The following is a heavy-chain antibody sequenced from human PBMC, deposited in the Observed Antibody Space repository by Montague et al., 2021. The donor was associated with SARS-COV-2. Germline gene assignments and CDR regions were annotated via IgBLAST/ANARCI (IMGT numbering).Heavy chain of an antibody. V-gene: IGHV4-4*02. CDR2: IYHSGST. CDR1: GGSISSSNW. CDR3: ARAPRDYYYDSSGYYYYYYGMDV. Sequence: SETLSLTCAVSGGSISSSNWWSWVRQPPGKGLERIGEIYHSGSTNYNPSLKSRVTISVDKSKNQFSLKLSSVTAADTAVYYCARAPRDYYYDSSGYYYYYYGMDVWGQGTTVTVSS. J-gene: IGHJ6*02. D-gene: IGHD3-22*01.